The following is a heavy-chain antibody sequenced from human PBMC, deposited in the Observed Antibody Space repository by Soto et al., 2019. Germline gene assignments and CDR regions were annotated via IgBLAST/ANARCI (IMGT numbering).Heavy chain of an antibody. CDR1: CYTFPCYG. J-gene: IGHJ5*02. CDR2: ISAYNGNT. Sequence: SGEGWFKASCYTFPCYGISWVRQAPGQGLEWMGWISAYNGNTNYAQKLQGRVTMTTDTSTSTAYMELRSLRSDDTAVYYCARRRFVGWFDPWGQGTLVTVSS. CDR3: ARRRFVGWFDP. V-gene: IGHV1-18*01. D-gene: IGHD3-10*01.